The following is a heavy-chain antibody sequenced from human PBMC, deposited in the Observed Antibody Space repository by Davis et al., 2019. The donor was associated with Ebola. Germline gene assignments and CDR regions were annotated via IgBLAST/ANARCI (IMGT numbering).Heavy chain of an antibody. CDR2: IYYSGST. V-gene: IGHV4-30-4*08. D-gene: IGHD3-3*01. CDR1: GGSISSSSYY. J-gene: IGHJ6*02. Sequence: SETLSLTCNVSGGSISSSSYYWGWIRQPPGKGLEWIGYIYYSGSTYYNPSLKSRVTISVDTSKNQFSLKLSSVTAADTAVYYCAREIVTIFGVTWARDGMDVWGQGTTVTVSS. CDR3: AREIVTIFGVTWARDGMDV.